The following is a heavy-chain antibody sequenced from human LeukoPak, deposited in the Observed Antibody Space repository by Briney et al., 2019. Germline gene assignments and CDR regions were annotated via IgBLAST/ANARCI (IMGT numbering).Heavy chain of an antibody. D-gene: IGHD1-1*01. V-gene: IGHV4-59*01. CDR3: ARERRSGSAFDI. Sequence: SETLSLTCTVSGGSISCYYWSWIRQPPGKGLEWIGYIYYSGSTNYNPSLKSRVTISVDTSKNQFSLKLSSVTAADTAVYYCARERRSGSAFDIWGQGTMVTVSS. J-gene: IGHJ3*02. CDR1: GGSISCYY. CDR2: IYYSGST.